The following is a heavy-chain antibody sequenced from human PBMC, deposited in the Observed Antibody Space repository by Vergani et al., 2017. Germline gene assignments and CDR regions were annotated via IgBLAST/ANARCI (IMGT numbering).Heavy chain of an antibody. J-gene: IGHJ3*02. Sequence: QVQLVQSGAEVKKPGASVKVSCKASGYTFTSYDINWVRQATGQGLEWMGWMNPNSGNTGYAQKFQGRVTMTRNTSISTAYMELSSLRSEDTDVYYCARCRIAAAGQDAFDIWGQGTMVTVSS. CDR2: MNPNSGNT. D-gene: IGHD6-13*01. CDR3: ARCRIAAAGQDAFDI. V-gene: IGHV1-8*01. CDR1: GYTFTSYD.